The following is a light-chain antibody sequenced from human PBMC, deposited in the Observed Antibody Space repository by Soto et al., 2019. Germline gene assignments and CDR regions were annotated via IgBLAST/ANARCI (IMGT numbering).Light chain of an antibody. V-gene: IGKV3D-20*02. CDR2: DTS. CDR1: QTLSNSF. J-gene: IGKJ5*01. CDR3: QQRSNWPSSIT. Sequence: EFVLTQSPGTLSLSPGERATLSCRASQTLSNSFIAWYQQKPGQAPRLLIYDTSSRATGVPDRYSASGSGTDFTLTISRLEPEDVAVYYCQQRSNWPSSITFGPGTRLEI.